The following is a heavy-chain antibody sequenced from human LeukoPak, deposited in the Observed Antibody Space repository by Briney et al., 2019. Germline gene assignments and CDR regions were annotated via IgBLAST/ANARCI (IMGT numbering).Heavy chain of an antibody. CDR2: INHSGST. J-gene: IGHJ5*02. V-gene: IGHV4-34*01. D-gene: IGHD3-10*01. CDR1: GGSFSVYY. Sequence: SETLSLTCAVYGGSFSVYYWSWIRQPPGKGLEWIGEINHSGSTNYNPSLKSRVTISVDTSNNHFSLKLSSVTAADTAVYYCARRFSRITMIRWESWFDPWGQGTLVIVSS. CDR3: ARRFSRITMIRWESWFDP.